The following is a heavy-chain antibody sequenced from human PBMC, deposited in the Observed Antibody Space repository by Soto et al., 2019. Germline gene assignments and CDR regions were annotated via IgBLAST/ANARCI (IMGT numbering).Heavy chain of an antibody. J-gene: IGHJ6*02. V-gene: IGHV3-23*01. CDR1: GYTFSKYA. D-gene: IGHD6-13*01. Sequence: VQLLESGGDLVQPGGSLRLSCVASGYTFSKYAIIWVRQAPGKGLEAVSSVSGSGDRAYYLDSVKGRFTISRDNSKNTVYLQMNNLRAEDTALYYCAKESSAAVNYWYGMDVWGQGTSVTVSS. CDR3: AKESSAAVNYWYGMDV. CDR2: VSGSGDRA.